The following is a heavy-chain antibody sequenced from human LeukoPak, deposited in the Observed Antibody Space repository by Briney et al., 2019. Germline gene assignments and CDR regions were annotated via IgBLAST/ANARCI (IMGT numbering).Heavy chain of an antibody. CDR2: ISGSGGST. D-gene: IGHD3-16*01. V-gene: IGHV3-23*01. Sequence: GGSLRLSCAASGFTFSSYAMSWVRQAPGKGLEWVSAISGSGGSTYYADSVKGRFTISRDNSKNTLYLQMNSLRAEDTAVYYCAKDLYLITFGGVIDYWGQGTLVTVSS. CDR3: AKDLYLITFGGVIDY. CDR1: GFTFSSYA. J-gene: IGHJ4*02.